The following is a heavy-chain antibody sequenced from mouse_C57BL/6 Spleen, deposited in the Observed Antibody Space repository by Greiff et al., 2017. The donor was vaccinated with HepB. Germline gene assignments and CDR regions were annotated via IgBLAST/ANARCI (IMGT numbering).Heavy chain of an antibody. CDR2: ISDGGSYT. CDR3: ASDYYGSSPFYYAMDY. D-gene: IGHD1-1*01. V-gene: IGHV5-4*01. Sequence: EVQRVESGGGLVKPGGSLKLSCAASGFTFSSYAMSWVRQTPEKRLEWVATISDGGSYTYYPDNVKGRFTISRDNAKNNLYLQMSHLKSEDTAMYYCASDYYGSSPFYYAMDYWGQGTSVTVSS. CDR1: GFTFSSYA. J-gene: IGHJ4*01.